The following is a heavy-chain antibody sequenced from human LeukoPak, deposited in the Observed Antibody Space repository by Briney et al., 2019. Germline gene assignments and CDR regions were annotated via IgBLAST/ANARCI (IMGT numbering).Heavy chain of an antibody. J-gene: IGHJ4*02. Sequence: GGSLRLSCAASVFTFSSYGMHWVRQAPGKGLEWVAVIWYDGSNKYYADSVKGRFTISRDNSKNTLYLQMNSLRAEDTAVYYCAKDRGRGYSYGYFDYWGQGTLVTVSS. CDR2: IWYDGSNK. CDR3: AKDRGRGYSYGYFDY. D-gene: IGHD5-18*01. CDR1: VFTFSSYG. V-gene: IGHV3-33*06.